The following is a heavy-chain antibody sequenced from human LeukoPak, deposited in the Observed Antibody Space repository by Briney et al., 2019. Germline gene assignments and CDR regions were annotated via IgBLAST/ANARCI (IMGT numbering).Heavy chain of an antibody. CDR2: IKQDGSEK. J-gene: IGHJ6*02. CDR3: ARRGLRSQSGKPYYGSDV. V-gene: IGHV3-7*01. CDR1: EFTFSNYW. Sequence: GGSLRLSGAASEFTFSNYWMGWVRQAPGKGLDWVANIKQDGSEKQYVESVKGRFTISRDNAKNSLYLQMNSLRAEDTAVYYCARRGLRSQSGKPYYGSDVWGQGTTVTVSS. D-gene: IGHD3-10*01.